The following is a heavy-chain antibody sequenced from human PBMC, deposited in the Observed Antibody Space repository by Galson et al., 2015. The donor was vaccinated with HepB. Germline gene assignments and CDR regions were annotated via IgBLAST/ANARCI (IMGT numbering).Heavy chain of an antibody. V-gene: IGHV1-24*01. CDR1: GYTLTELS. CDR2: FDPEDGET. Sequence: SCKVSGYTLTELSMHWVRQAPGKGLEWMGGFDPEDGETIYAQKFQGRVTMTEDTSTDTAYMELSSLRSEDTAVYYCATGDYGDYNRAFDIWGQGTMVTVSS. J-gene: IGHJ3*02. CDR3: ATGDYGDYNRAFDI. D-gene: IGHD4-17*01.